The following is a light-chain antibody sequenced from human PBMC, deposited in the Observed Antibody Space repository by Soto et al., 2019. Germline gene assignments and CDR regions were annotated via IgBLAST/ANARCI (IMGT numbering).Light chain of an antibody. CDR2: GAS. CDR1: QGVGVW. Sequence: DIQMTQSPSSVSASVGDTVTITCRASQGVGVWLGWYQQKPGKAPHLLIYGASGLQVGVPSRFSGSVSGADFALTISNLQPEDFATYYCQQANSHPLTFGGGTKVEIK. J-gene: IGKJ4*01. V-gene: IGKV1-12*01. CDR3: QQANSHPLT.